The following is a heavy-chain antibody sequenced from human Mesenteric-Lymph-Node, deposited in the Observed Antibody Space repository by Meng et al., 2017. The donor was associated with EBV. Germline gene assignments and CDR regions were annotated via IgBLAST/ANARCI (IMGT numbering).Heavy chain of an antibody. Sequence: QVQLQQWGAGLLKPSETLALTFAVDGGSFSGYYWSWIRQPPGKGLEWIGEINHSGSTNYNPSLKSRVTISVDTSKNQFSLKLSSVTAADTAVYYCARGPYSSYDYWGQGTLVTVSS. V-gene: IGHV4-34*01. CDR2: INHSGST. J-gene: IGHJ4*02. CDR3: ARGPYSSYDY. CDR1: GGSFSGYY. D-gene: IGHD6-6*01.